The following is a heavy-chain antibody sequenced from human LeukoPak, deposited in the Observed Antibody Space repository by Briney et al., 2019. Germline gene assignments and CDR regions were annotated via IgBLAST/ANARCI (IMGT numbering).Heavy chain of an antibody. CDR3: AKPQLGATYYYFDY. J-gene: IGHJ4*02. CDR2: ISGSGGST. V-gene: IGHV3-23*01. CDR1: GFTFNNYG. Sequence: GGSLRLSCAASGFTFNNYGIHWVRQAPGKGLEWVSAISGSGGSTYYADSVKGRFTISRDNSKNTLYLQMNSLRAEDTAVYYCAKPQLGATYYYFDYWGQGTLVTVSS. D-gene: IGHD1-26*01.